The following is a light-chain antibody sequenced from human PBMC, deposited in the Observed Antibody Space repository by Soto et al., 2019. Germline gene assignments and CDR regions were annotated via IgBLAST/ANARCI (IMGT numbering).Light chain of an antibody. CDR3: QTWGTGIHV. J-gene: IGLJ1*01. CDR1: SGHSSYA. CDR2: LNSDGSH. Sequence: QLVLTQSPSASASLGASVKLTCTLSSGHSSYAIAWHQLQPEKGPRYLMKLNSDGSHNKGDGIPDRFSGSTSGAERYLTISSLQSEDEADYYCQTWGTGIHVFGAGTKVTVL. V-gene: IGLV4-69*01.